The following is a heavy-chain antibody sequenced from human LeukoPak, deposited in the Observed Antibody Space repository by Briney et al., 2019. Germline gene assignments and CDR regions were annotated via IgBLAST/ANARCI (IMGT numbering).Heavy chain of an antibody. D-gene: IGHD3-22*01. V-gene: IGHV3-23*01. J-gene: IGHJ3*02. CDR3: AKNAYYYDSSGYYSILPNEDAFDI. Sequence: PGGSLRLSCAASGFTFSSYAMSWVRQAPGKGLEWVSAISGSGGSTYYADSVKGRFTISRDNSKNTLYLQMNSLRAEDTAVYYRAKNAYYYDSSGYYSILPNEDAFDIWGQGTMVAVSS. CDR1: GFTFSSYA. CDR2: ISGSGGST.